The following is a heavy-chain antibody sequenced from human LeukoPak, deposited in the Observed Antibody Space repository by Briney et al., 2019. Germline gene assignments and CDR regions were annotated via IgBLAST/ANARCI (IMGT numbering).Heavy chain of an antibody. CDR1: GCSISSGGYY. J-gene: IGHJ5*02. V-gene: IGHV4-31*03. CDR2: IYYSGST. CDR3: ARVPHGRQQLVLGWFDP. Sequence: SETLSLTCTVSGCSISSGGYYWIWIRQHPGKGREGMGYIYYSGSTYYNPSLKSRVTISVDTSKNPFSLKLSSVTAADTAVYYCARVPHGRQQLVLGWFDPWGQGTLVTVSS. D-gene: IGHD6-13*01.